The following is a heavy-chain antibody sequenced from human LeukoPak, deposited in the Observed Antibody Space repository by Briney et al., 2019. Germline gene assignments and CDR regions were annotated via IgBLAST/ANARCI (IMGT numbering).Heavy chain of an antibody. Sequence: PGGSLRLSCAVSGFTVSSSYMSWVRQVPGKGLEWVSVIYSGGSTYNADSVKGRFTISRDNSKNTLYLQMNSLRAEDTAVYYCARGGGLIEMIPYFDYWGQGTLVTVSS. CDR3: ARGGGLIEMIPYFDY. CDR2: IYSGGST. J-gene: IGHJ4*02. CDR1: GFTVSSSY. V-gene: IGHV3-53*01. D-gene: IGHD5-24*01.